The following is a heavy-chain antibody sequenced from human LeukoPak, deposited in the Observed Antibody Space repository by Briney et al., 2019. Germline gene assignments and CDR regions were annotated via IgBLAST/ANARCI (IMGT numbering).Heavy chain of an antibody. D-gene: IGHD2-2*01. CDR3: ARVVPAATVDP. Sequence: APVKVSCKASGYTFTSYDINWVRQATGQGLEWMGWMNPNSGNTGYAQKFQGRVTITRNTSISTAYMELSSLRSEDTAVYYCARVVPAATVDPWGQGTLVTVSS. CDR2: MNPNSGNT. CDR1: GYTFTSYD. J-gene: IGHJ5*02. V-gene: IGHV1-8*03.